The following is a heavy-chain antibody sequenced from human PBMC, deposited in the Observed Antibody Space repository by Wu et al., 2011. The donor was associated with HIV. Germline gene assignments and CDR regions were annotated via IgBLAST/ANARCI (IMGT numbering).Heavy chain of an antibody. J-gene: IGHJ5*02. Sequence: QVQLVQSGAEVKKPGASVKVSCKASGYTFTGYYMLWVRQAPGQGLEWMGWINPNSDGTNYAQKFQSRVTMTRDTSISTAYMELSRLRSDDTAVYYCARVTGDLGWFDPWGQGTLVTVSS. CDR2: INPNSDGT. CDR1: GYTFTGYY. V-gene: IGHV1-2*02. CDR3: ARVTGDLGWFDP. D-gene: IGHD7-27*01.